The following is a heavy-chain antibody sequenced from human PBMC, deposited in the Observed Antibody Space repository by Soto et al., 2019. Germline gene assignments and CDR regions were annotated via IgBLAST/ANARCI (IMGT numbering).Heavy chain of an antibody. CDR2: NSAYNGNV. D-gene: IGHD1-26*01. CDR3: ARNALSYSESYYSVH. J-gene: IGHJ4*02. V-gene: IGHV1-18*01. CDR1: GYTFSNYG. Sequence: QVQLVQSGAEVKKPGASVKVSCKASGYTFSNYGITWVRQAPGQGLEWIGWNSAYNGNVNYVQKFQGRLTMTTDTSTSTAYIELSSLRSDDTAVYYCARNALSYSESYYSVHWGQGTLVTVSS.